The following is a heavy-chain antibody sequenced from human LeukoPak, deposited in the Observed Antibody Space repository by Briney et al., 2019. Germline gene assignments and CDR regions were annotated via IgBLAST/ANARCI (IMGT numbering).Heavy chain of an antibody. CDR3: AKRFSYYDFWSGSNGDAFDI. Sequence: GGSLRLSCAASGFTFSSYGMHWVRQVPGKGLEWVAFIRYDGSNKYYADSVKGRFTISRDNSKNTLYLQMNSLRAEDTAVYYCAKRFSYYDFWSGSNGDAFDIWGQGTMVTVSS. CDR2: IRYDGSNK. D-gene: IGHD3-3*01. V-gene: IGHV3-30*02. CDR1: GFTFSSYG. J-gene: IGHJ3*02.